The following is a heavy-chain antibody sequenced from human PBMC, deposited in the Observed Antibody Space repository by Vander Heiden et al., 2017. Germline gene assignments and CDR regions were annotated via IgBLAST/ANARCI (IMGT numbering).Heavy chain of an antibody. CDR3: AKDPRSAVAGTFYYFDY. CDR2: ISWNRGSI. V-gene: IGHV3-9*01. J-gene: IGHJ4*02. Sequence: EVQLVESGGGLVQPGRSLRLSCAASGFTFDDYAMHWVRQAPGKGLEWVSGISWNRGSIGYADSVKGRFTISRDNAKNSLYLQMNSLRAEDTALYYCAKDPRSAVAGTFYYFDYWGQGTLVTVSS. CDR1: GFTFDDYA. D-gene: IGHD6-19*01.